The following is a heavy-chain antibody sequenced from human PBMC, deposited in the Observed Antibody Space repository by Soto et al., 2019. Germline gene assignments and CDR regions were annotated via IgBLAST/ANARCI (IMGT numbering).Heavy chain of an antibody. CDR1: GGSFSGYY. Sequence: QVQLQQWGAGLLKPSETLSLTCAVYGGSFSGYYWSWIRQSPGTGLEWIGDINYTGGTNYNPSLKSRVTISVDTSKNQFSLNLTSVTAAATAVYYCARQGSPTTDYWGQGTRVTVSS. CDR2: INYTGGT. D-gene: IGHD1-1*01. V-gene: IGHV4-34*01. CDR3: ARQGSPTTDY. J-gene: IGHJ4*02.